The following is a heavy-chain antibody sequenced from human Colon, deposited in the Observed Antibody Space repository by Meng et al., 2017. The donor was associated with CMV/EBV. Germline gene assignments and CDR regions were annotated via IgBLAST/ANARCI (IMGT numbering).Heavy chain of an antibody. Sequence: GGSLRLSCAASGFIFGSYVMHWVRQAPGKGLEWVSFIRYDGATKSYADSVQGRFTISRDNSKNTLYLQMNSLGPEDTGIYYCTKAWGPDSVTGTPGDYYQYYAMDVWGQGTTVTVSS. D-gene: IGHD3-9*01. J-gene: IGHJ6*02. CDR1: GFIFGSYV. CDR2: IRYDGATK. V-gene: IGHV3-30*02. CDR3: TKAWGPDSVTGTPGDYYQYYAMDV.